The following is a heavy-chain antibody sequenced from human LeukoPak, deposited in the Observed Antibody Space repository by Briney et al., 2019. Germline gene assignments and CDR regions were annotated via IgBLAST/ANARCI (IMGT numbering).Heavy chain of an antibody. CDR1: GGSFSGYY. V-gene: IGHV4-34*01. J-gene: IGHJ1*01. CDR3: ARGRLGSSGWLEYFQH. D-gene: IGHD6-19*01. CDR2: INHSGST. Sequence: SETLSLTCAVYGGSFSGYYWSWIHQPPGKGLEWIGEINHSGSTNYNPSLKSRVTISVDTSKNQFSLKLSSVTAADTAVYYCARGRLGSSGWLEYFQHWGQGTLVTVSS.